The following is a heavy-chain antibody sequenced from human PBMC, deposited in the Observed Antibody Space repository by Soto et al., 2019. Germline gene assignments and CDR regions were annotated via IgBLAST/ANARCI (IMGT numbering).Heavy chain of an antibody. Sequence: SETLSLTCTVSGGSISSYYWSWIRQPPGKGLEWIGYIYYSGSTNYNPSLKSRVTISVDTSKNQFSLKLSSVTAADAAVYYCARRYGSSFDYWGQGTLVTVSS. J-gene: IGHJ4*02. CDR2: IYYSGST. CDR3: ARRYGSSFDY. CDR1: GGSISSYY. V-gene: IGHV4-59*08. D-gene: IGHD3-10*01.